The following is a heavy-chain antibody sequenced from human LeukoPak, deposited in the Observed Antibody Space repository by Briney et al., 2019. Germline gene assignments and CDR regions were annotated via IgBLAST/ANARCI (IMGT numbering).Heavy chain of an antibody. CDR2: INWNSGSI. CDR3: AKSGLGYCSSTSCSTPFDY. Sequence: GRSLRLSCTASGVTFDDYAMHWVRQAPGEGLEWVSGINWNSGSICNADSMKGRFIISRDNANNSPYLQMNSLTADATALYFYAKSGLGYCSSTSCSTPFDYWGQGTLVTVSS. J-gene: IGHJ4*02. V-gene: IGHV3-9*01. D-gene: IGHD2-2*02. CDR1: GVTFDDYA.